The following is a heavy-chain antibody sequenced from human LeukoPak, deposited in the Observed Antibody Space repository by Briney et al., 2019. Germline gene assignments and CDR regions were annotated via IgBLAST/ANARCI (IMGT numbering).Heavy chain of an antibody. CDR3: ARDSSGYYSSFDY. Sequence: GGSLRLSCAASGFTFSTYSMNWVRQAPGKGLEWVSSISSSSTYIYYADSVKGRFTISRDNAKNSLYLQMNSLRAEDTAVYYCARDSSGYYSSFDYWGQGTLVTVSS. J-gene: IGHJ4*02. D-gene: IGHD3-22*01. V-gene: IGHV3-21*01. CDR1: GFTFSTYS. CDR2: ISSSSTYI.